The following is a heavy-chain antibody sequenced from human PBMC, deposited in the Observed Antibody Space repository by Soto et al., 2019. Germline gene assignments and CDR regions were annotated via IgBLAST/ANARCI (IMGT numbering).Heavy chain of an antibody. D-gene: IGHD6-19*01. J-gene: IGHJ4*02. CDR2: ISAYNGNT. V-gene: IGHV1-18*01. CDR3: ARDGRAGPEDY. Sequence: GASVSSCKASGYTFTSYGISWVRQAPGQGLEWMGWISAYNGNTNYAQKLQGRVTMTTDTSTSTAYMELRSLRSDDTAVYYCARDGRAGPEDYWGQGTLVTVSS. CDR1: GYTFTSYG.